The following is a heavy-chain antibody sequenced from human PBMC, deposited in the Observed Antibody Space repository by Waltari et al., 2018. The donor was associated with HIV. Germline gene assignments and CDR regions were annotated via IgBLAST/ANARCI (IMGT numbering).Heavy chain of an antibody. CDR1: GGSVSSSSYF. CDR3: ARHALRVGAAYWNFDL. CDR2: FYYTGRA. Sequence: QLQLQESGPGLVKPSETLSLPCTVSGGSVSSSSYFWGWIRQPPGKGLEWVGRFYYTGRAYYNPSLKSRVTISVDTSKNQFSLKVTSVTAADTAVYYCARHALRVGAAYWNFDLWGRGTLVTVSS. D-gene: IGHD1-26*01. V-gene: IGHV4-39*01. J-gene: IGHJ2*01.